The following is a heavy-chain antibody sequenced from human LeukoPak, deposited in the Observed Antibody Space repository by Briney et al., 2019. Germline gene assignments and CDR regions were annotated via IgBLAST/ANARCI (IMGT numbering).Heavy chain of an antibody. Sequence: GGSLRLSCAASGFILSNYAMNWVRQAPGKGLEWVSALSYSGGTTYYADSVKGHFTISRDNSKNTVFLQMNSLRADDTAVYYCARGYCSGSSCYWFFDLWGRGTLVTVSS. CDR1: GFILSNYA. J-gene: IGHJ2*01. CDR2: LSYSGGTT. V-gene: IGHV3-23*01. D-gene: IGHD2-15*01. CDR3: ARGYCSGSSCYWFFDL.